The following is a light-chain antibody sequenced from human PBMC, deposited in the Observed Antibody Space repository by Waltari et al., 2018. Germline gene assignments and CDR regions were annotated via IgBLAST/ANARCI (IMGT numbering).Light chain of an antibody. V-gene: IGKV1-5*03. J-gene: IGKJ4*01. Sequence: DIHMSQSPSILSASLGDTVTVTCRASESVSSWLAWYQHKPGNGPKLLIYKATILQTGVPSRFSGSGSGTEFTLTISSLQPDDVATYYCQQYNRDLTFGGGTRIEIK. CDR1: ESVSSW. CDR2: KAT. CDR3: QQYNRDLT.